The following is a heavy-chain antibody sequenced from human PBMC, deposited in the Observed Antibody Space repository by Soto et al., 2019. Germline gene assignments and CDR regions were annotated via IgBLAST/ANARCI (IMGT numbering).Heavy chain of an antibody. CDR1: GGSISSGGYY. J-gene: IGHJ6*02. Sequence: PSETLSLTCTVSGGSISSGGYYWSWICQHPGKGLEWIGYIYYSGSTYYNPSLKSRVTISVDTSKNQFSLKLSPVTAADTTVYYCERDTRYLDWLDHYYYGMDVWGPGTTVTVSS. CDR3: ERDTRYLDWLDHYYYGMDV. CDR2: IYYSGST. D-gene: IGHD3-9*01. V-gene: IGHV4-31*03.